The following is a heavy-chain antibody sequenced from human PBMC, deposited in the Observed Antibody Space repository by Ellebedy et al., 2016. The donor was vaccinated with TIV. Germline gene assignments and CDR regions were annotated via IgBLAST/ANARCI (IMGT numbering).Heavy chain of an antibody. CDR1: GFTFSNYG. CDR3: ARASWDSSAYRKPEYLQH. D-gene: IGHD3-22*01. J-gene: IGHJ1*01. Sequence: PGGSLRLSCAASGFTFSNYGMHWVRQAPGKGLAWVSVIAKDGNNKFYADSVKGRSAISRDNSKNTLYLEINSVRAEDTAVYYCARASWDSSAYRKPEYLQHWGPGTLVTVSS. V-gene: IGHV3-30*03. CDR2: IAKDGNNK.